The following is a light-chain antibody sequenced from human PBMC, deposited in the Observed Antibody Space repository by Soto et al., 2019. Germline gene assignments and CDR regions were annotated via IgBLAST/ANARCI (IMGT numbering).Light chain of an antibody. CDR1: SSDVGRYNL. J-gene: IGLJ2*01. CDR2: EGS. V-gene: IGLV2-23*03. Sequence: QAASVSGSPGQSITISCTGTSSDVGRYNLVSWYQQHPGKAPKLMIYEGSKRPSGVSNRFSGSKSGNTASLTISGLQAEDEADYYCCSYAGSSTFVFGGGTKLTVL. CDR3: CSYAGSSTFV.